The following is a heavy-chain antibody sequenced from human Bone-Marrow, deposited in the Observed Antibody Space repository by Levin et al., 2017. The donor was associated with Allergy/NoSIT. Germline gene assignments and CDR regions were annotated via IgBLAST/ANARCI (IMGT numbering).Heavy chain of an antibody. CDR3: ASPIDYSSGWYVDWYFDL. D-gene: IGHD6-19*01. V-gene: IGHV4-39*01. CDR1: GGSISSSSYY. Sequence: SGTLSLTCTVSGGSISSSSYYWGWIRQPPGTGLEWIGSIYYSGSTYYNPSLKSRVTISVDTSKNQFSLKLSSVTAADTAVYYCASPIDYSSGWYVDWYFDLWGRGTLVTVSS. J-gene: IGHJ2*01. CDR2: IYYSGST.